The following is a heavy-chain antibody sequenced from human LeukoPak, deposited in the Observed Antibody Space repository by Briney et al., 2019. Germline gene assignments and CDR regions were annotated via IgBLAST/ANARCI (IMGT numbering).Heavy chain of an antibody. CDR2: ISRSGTII. D-gene: IGHD2-15*01. V-gene: IGHV3-48*03. CDR3: AKDGKLGLLDDYFDY. Sequence: PGGSLRLSCAASGFTFSGYEMNWVRQAPGKGLEWVSYISRSGTIISYADSVKGRFTISRDNAKNSLYLQMNSLRAEDTAVYYCAKDGKLGLLDDYFDYWGQGTLVPVSS. CDR1: GFTFSGYE. J-gene: IGHJ4*02.